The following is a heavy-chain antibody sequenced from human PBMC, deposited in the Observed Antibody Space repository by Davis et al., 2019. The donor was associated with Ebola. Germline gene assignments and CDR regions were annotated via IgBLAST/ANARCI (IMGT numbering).Heavy chain of an antibody. CDR1: GFTFSSYG. J-gene: IGHJ4*02. V-gene: IGHV3-30*03. CDR2: ISYDGSNK. D-gene: IGHD3-16*01. Sequence: GGSLRLSCAASGFTFSSYGMHWVRQAPGKGLEWVAVISYDGSNKYYADSVKGRFTISRDNSKNTLYLQMNSLRAEDTAVYYCARGSGIMITFGGVYFDYWGQGTLVTVSS. CDR3: ARGSGIMITFGGVYFDY.